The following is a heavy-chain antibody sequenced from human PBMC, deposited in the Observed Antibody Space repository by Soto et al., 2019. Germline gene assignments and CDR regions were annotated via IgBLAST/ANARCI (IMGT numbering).Heavy chain of an antibody. D-gene: IGHD3-22*01. CDR2: ISYDGINK. Sequence: QVQLVESGGGVVQPGRSLRLSCAASGFTFSSYAMHWVRQAPGKGLEWVEVISYDGINKYYADSVKGRFTISRDTSKNTLYLQMNSLRAEDTALYYCARAPRILVVTSYYYYGMDVWGQGTTVTVSS. CDR3: ARAPRILVVTSYYYYGMDV. V-gene: IGHV3-30-3*01. J-gene: IGHJ6*02. CDR1: GFTFSSYA.